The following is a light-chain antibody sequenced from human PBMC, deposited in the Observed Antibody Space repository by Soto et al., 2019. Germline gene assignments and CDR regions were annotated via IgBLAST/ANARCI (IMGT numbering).Light chain of an antibody. Sequence: QTVVTQEPSFSVSPGGAVTLTCGLSSGSVSTSYYPSWYQQTPGQPPRTLIYDTNSLSSGVPDRFSGSIVGNKAALTITGAQADDESDYYCMLYMGGGVSIFGGGTKLHV. V-gene: IGLV8-61*01. J-gene: IGLJ2*01. CDR2: DTN. CDR1: SGSVSTSYY. CDR3: MLYMGGGVSI.